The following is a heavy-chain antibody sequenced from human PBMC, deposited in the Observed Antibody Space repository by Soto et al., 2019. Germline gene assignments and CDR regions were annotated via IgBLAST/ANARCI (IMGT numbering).Heavy chain of an antibody. J-gene: IGHJ5*02. CDR3: ARRGGSPTMDGGWFDP. Sequence: EVQLVESGGGLVKPGGSLRLSCAASGFTFSSYSMNWVRQAPGKGLEWVSSISSSSSYIYYADSVKGRFTISRDNAKNSLYLRMNSLRAEDTAVYYCARRGGSPTMDGGWFDPWGQGTLVTVSS. D-gene: IGHD5-12*01. CDR1: GFTFSSYS. CDR2: ISSSSSYI. V-gene: IGHV3-21*01.